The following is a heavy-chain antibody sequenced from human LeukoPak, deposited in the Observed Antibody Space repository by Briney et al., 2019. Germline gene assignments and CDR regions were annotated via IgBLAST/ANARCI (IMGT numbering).Heavy chain of an antibody. CDR3: ARGLYYDSSAYIDF. V-gene: IGHV3-7*05. J-gene: IGHJ4*02. CDR1: GFTFSSYF. D-gene: IGHD3-22*01. CDR2: IKHDGGET. Sequence: GGSLRLSCAASGFTFSSYFMNWVRQAPGKGLEWVANIKHDGGETYYVDSVKGRFTISRENAKNSLYLQMNGLRAEDTAVYYCARGLYYDSSAYIDFWGQGSLVTVSS.